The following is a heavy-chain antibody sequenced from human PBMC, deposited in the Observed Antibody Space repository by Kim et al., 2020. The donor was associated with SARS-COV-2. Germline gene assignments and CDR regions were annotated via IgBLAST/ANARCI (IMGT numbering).Heavy chain of an antibody. Sequence: GGSLRLSCAASGFTFSSYSMNWVRQAPGKGLEWVSSISSSSSYIYYADSVKGRFTISRDNAKNSLYLQMNSLRAEDTAVYYCARDKRELRPGYYYYYGMDVWGQGTTVTVSS. CDR2: ISSSSSYI. J-gene: IGHJ6*02. V-gene: IGHV3-21*04. D-gene: IGHD1-26*01. CDR1: GFTFSSYS. CDR3: ARDKRELRPGYYYYYGMDV.